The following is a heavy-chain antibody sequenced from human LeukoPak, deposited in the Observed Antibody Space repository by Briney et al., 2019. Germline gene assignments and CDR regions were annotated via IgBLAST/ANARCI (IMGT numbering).Heavy chain of an antibody. CDR3: ARQSGDSSGPQRTYYYYGMDV. CDR2: ISADNGNT. CDR1: GYTFTSYG. J-gene: IGHJ6*02. D-gene: IGHD3-22*01. Sequence: GASVKVSCKASGYTFTSYGISWARQAAGQGLEWMGWISADNGNTNYAQKLQGRVTMTTDTSTSTAYMELRSLRSDDTAVYYCARQSGDSSGPQRTYYYYGMDVWGQGTTVTVSS. V-gene: IGHV1-18*01.